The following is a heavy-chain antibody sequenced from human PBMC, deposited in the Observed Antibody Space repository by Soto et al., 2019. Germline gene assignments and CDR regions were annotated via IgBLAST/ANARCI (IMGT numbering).Heavy chain of an antibody. CDR1: GFTFDDYA. J-gene: IGHJ6*02. CDR2: ISWSSRAT. V-gene: IGHV3-9*01. D-gene: IGHD2-15*01. CDR3: AKDMDSRSGAYYHYGMDV. Sequence: EVQLVESGGDLVQPGRSLRLFCAASGFTFDDYAMHWVRQAPGKGLEWVSGISWSSRATDYADSVKGRFSISRDNAKNSLYLQMNSLRPEDTALYFCAKDMDSRSGAYYHYGMDVWGRGTTVTVSS.